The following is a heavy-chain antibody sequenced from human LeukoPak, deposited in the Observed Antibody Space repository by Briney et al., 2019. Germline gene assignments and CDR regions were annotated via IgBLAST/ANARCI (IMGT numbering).Heavy chain of an antibody. Sequence: GGSLRLSCAASGFTFSSYAMSWVRRAPGKGLEWVSAISGSGGSTYYADSVKGRFTISRDSAKNTLYLQMNSLRAEDTAVYYCARREPGGAFDIWGQGTMVTVSS. D-gene: IGHD1-14*01. V-gene: IGHV3-23*01. CDR1: GFTFSSYA. CDR2: ISGSGGST. CDR3: ARREPGGAFDI. J-gene: IGHJ3*02.